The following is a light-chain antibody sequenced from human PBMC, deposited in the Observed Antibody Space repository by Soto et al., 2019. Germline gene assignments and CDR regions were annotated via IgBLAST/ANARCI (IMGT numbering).Light chain of an antibody. CDR1: QTFYTN. Sequence: EILLTHSQATLSLSPGERATLSCRASQTFYTNFAWYQQKRGQAPRLLIYDASNRATGIPARFSGSGSGTDFILTISSLEPEDFAVYYCQQRRNWPLTFGGGTTVE. CDR3: QQRRNWPLT. V-gene: IGKV3-11*01. CDR2: DAS. J-gene: IGKJ4*01.